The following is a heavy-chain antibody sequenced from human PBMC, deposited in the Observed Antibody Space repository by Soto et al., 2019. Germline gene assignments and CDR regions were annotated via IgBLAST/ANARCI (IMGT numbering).Heavy chain of an antibody. J-gene: IGHJ6*02. D-gene: IGHD2-15*01. V-gene: IGHV4-30-4*01. Sequence: SETLSLTCTVSGGSISSGDYYWSWIRQPPGKGLEWIGYIYYSGSTYYNPSLKSRVTISVDTSKNQFSLKLSSVTAADTAVYYCARAVVVAARPERYYYYGMDVCGQRTTVTVS. CDR2: IYYSGST. CDR3: ARAVVVAARPERYYYYGMDV. CDR1: GGSISSGDYY.